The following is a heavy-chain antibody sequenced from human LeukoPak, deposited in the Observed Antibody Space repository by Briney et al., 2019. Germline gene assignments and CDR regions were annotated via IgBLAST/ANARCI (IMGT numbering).Heavy chain of an antibody. CDR2: IYHSGST. CDR1: GGSISSGGYS. D-gene: IGHD2-15*01. Sequence: KPSQTLSLTCAVSGGSISSGGYSWSWIRQPPGKGLEWIGYIYHSGSTYYNPSLKSRVTISVDRSKNRFSLKLSSVTAADTAVYYCARLKWGYCSGGSCYNWFDPWGQGTLVTVSS. J-gene: IGHJ5*02. V-gene: IGHV4-30-2*01. CDR3: ARLKWGYCSGGSCYNWFDP.